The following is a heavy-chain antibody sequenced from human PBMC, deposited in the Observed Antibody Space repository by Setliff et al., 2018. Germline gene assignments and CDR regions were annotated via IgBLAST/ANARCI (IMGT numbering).Heavy chain of an antibody. CDR3: ARFLNPRDGYQNSPGFDF. Sequence: LSLTCTVSGASISSSRDYWGWIRQPPGKGLEWIGSIYYSGSTYYNPSLKSRVTISVDTSKNQFSLKMSSMTAADTAVYYCARFLNPRDGYQNSPGFDFWGQGTLVTVSS. CDR2: IYYSGST. D-gene: IGHD5-12*01. CDR1: GASISSSRDY. J-gene: IGHJ4*02. V-gene: IGHV4-39*07.